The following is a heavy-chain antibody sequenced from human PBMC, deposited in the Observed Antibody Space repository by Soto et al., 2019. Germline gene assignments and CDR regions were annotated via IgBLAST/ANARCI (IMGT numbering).Heavy chain of an antibody. CDR1: GYNFTTYY. J-gene: IGHJ4*01. V-gene: IGHV1-46*01. Sequence: GASVKVSCKASGYNFTTYYIHWVRQAPGQGLEWMGVINPGGGSTNYAQKFKGRLTVTADTSTSIVYMELSSLTSEDTAVYYCARPTAVRATVRYFFDYWGQGTLVTVYS. CDR2: INPGGGST. D-gene: IGHD4-17*01. CDR3: ARPTAVRATVRYFFDY.